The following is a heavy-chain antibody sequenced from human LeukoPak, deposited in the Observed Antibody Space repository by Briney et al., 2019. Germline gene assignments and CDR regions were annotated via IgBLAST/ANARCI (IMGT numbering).Heavy chain of an antibody. CDR1: GYSFSSYW. J-gene: IGHJ5*02. V-gene: IGHV5-51*01. CDR3: AIKWDLYWFDP. CDR2: IYPGDSGT. D-gene: IGHD1-26*01. Sequence: GESLKISCKGSGYSFSSYWIGWVRQMPGKGLEWMGIIYPGDSGTRYSPAFQGQVTISADKSISTAYLQWSSLKASDTAMYYCAIKWDLYWFDPWGQGTLVTVSS.